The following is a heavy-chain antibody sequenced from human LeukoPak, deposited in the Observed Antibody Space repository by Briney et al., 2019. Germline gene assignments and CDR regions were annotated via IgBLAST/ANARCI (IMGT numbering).Heavy chain of an antibody. CDR2: ISYDGSNK. Sequence: GGSLRLSCAASGFTFSSYAMHWVRQAPGKGLEWVAVISYDGSNKYYADSVKGRFTISRDNSKNTLYLQMNSLRAEDTAVYYCARDPSNLAAADPFDYWGQGTLVTVSS. D-gene: IGHD6-13*01. CDR1: GFTFSSYA. V-gene: IGHV3-30-3*01. CDR3: ARDPSNLAAADPFDY. J-gene: IGHJ4*02.